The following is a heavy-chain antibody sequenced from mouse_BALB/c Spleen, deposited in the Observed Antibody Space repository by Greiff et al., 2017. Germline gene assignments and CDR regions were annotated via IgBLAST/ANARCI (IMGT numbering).Heavy chain of an antibody. CDR1: GFNIKDTY. J-gene: IGHJ3*01. V-gene: IGHV14-3*02. CDR2: IDPANGNT. Sequence: VQLKQSGAELVKPGASVKLSCTASGFNIKDTYMHWVKQRPEQGLEWIGRIDPANGNTKYDPKFQGKATITADTSSNTAYLQLSSLTSEDTAVYYCASFNYYGYGAYWGQGTLVTVSA. D-gene: IGHD1-2*01. CDR3: ASFNYYGYGAY.